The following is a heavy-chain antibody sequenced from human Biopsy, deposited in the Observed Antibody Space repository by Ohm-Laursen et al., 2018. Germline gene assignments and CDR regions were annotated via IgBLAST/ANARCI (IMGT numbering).Heavy chain of an antibody. CDR2: IFYRGST. J-gene: IGHJ5*02. Sequence: GTLSLTCTVSGGSISNNNYYWGWIRQPPGKGLEWIGSIFYRGSTHYKPSLKSRVNISVDTSRNQFSLKLNSVTAADTAVYYCARGYDTSGYYYVSWGQGTLVTVSS. V-gene: IGHV4-39*01. CDR3: ARGYDTSGYYYVS. CDR1: GGSISNNNYY. D-gene: IGHD3-22*01.